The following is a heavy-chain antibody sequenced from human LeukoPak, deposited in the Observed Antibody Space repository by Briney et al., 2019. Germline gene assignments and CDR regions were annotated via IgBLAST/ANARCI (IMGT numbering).Heavy chain of an antibody. D-gene: IGHD1-14*01. V-gene: IGHV1-2*02. J-gene: IGHJ3*02. Sequence: ASVKVSCKASGYTFTSYGISWVRQAPGQGLEWMGGINPNSGGTNYAQKFQGRVTMTRDTSISTAYMELSRLRSDDTAVYYCARTTVDAFDIWGQGTMVTVSS. CDR3: ARTTVDAFDI. CDR2: INPNSGGT. CDR1: GYTFTSYG.